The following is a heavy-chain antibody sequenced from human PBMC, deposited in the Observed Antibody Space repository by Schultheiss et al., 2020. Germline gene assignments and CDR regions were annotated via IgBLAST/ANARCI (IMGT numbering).Heavy chain of an antibody. D-gene: IGHD2-2*01. CDR3: AKERSLPAAIYYYYYYYMDV. V-gene: IGHV3-23*01. Sequence: GGSLRLSCAASGFTFSSYAMSWVRQAPGKGLEWVSAISGSGGSTYYADSVKGRFTISRDNSKNTLYLQMNSLRAEDTAVYYCAKERSLPAAIYYYYYYYMDVWGKGTTVTVSS. CDR1: GFTFSSYA. J-gene: IGHJ6*03. CDR2: ISGSGGST.